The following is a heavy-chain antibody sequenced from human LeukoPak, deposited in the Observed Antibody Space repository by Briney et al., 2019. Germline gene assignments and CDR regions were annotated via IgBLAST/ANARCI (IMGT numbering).Heavy chain of an antibody. V-gene: IGHV3-64*01. CDR3: AKFLPTHIVVANYYFDY. D-gene: IGHD2-21*01. CDR1: GFTFSSYA. J-gene: IGHJ4*02. Sequence: PGGSLRLSCAASGFTFSSYAMHWVRQAPGKGLEYVSAISSNGGSTYYANSVKGRFTISRDNSKNTLYLQMGSLRAEDTAVYYCAKFLPTHIVVANYYFDYWGQGTLVTVSS. CDR2: ISSNGGST.